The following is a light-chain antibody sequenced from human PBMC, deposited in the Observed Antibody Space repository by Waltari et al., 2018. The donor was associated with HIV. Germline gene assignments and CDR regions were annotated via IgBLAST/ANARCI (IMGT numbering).Light chain of an antibody. Sequence: EVVLTQSPATLSVSPGERATLSCRASQNIANNLTWNQQKPGQPPRLLIYGASTRATGIPARFSGSWSGTEFTLTISSLQSEDFAVYYCQQYNNWPWTFGQGTKVEIK. J-gene: IGKJ1*01. CDR3: QQYNNWPWT. CDR1: QNIANN. V-gene: IGKV3-15*01. CDR2: GAS.